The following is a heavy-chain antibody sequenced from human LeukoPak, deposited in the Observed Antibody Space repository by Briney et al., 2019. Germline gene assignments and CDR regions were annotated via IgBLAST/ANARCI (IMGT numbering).Heavy chain of an antibody. CDR2: IYYSGST. D-gene: IGHD2/OR15-2a*01. CDR1: GGSIGSDGYY. J-gene: IGHJ5*02. CDR3: ARGRFYWFSGDR. Sequence: SQTLSLTCSVSGGSIGSDGYYWNWIRQHPGKGLEWIGYIYYSGSTTYSPSLKSRVAISVDTSKNQFFLSLRSVTAADTAMYYWARGRFYWFSGDRWGQGTLVTVSS. V-gene: IGHV4-31*03.